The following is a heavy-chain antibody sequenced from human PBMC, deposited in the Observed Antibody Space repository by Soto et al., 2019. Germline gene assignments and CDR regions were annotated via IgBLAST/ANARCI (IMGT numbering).Heavy chain of an antibody. Sequence: GASVKVSCKASGGTFSSYAISWVRQAPGQGLEWMGGIIPIFGTANYAQKFQGRVTITADESTSTAYMELSSLRSEDTAVYYCASSPQLEPHNFDYWGQGTLVTVSS. CDR3: ASSPQLEPHNFDY. CDR2: IIPIFGTA. D-gene: IGHD1-1*01. CDR1: GGTFSSYA. J-gene: IGHJ4*02. V-gene: IGHV1-69*13.